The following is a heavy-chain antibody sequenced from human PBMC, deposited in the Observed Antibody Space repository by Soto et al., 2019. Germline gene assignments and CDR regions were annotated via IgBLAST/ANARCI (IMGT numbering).Heavy chain of an antibody. D-gene: IGHD6-25*01. J-gene: IGHJ4*02. CDR1: GGSISSSNW. Sequence: PSETLSLTCAVSGGSISSSNWWSWVRQPPGKGLEWIGEIYHSGSTNYNPSLKSRVTISVDKSKNQFSLKLSSVTAADTAIYYCAKFFVETGGSSGWPWSFHFWGQGTLVTVSS. CDR2: IYHSGST. V-gene: IGHV4-4*02. CDR3: AKFFVETGGSSGWPWSFHF.